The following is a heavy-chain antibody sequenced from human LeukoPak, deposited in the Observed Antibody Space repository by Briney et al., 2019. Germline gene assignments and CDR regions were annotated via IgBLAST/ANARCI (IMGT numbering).Heavy chain of an antibody. CDR1: GFTFSSYW. J-gene: IGHJ4*02. V-gene: IGHV3-7*04. CDR2: IKQDGSEK. Sequence: GGSLRLSCAASGFTFSSYWMSWVRQAPGKGLEWVANIKQDGSEKYYVDSVKGRFTISRDNAKNSLYLQMNSLRAEDTAVYYCARADSSGWYGNFDYWGQGTLATVSP. CDR3: ARADSSGWYGNFDY. D-gene: IGHD6-19*01.